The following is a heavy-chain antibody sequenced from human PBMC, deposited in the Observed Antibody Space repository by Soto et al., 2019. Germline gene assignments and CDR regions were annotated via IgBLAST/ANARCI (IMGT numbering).Heavy chain of an antibody. CDR3: ARSQKGGSSHYYDSSGYYYGGGDY. CDR1: GYTFTSYG. J-gene: IGHJ4*02. D-gene: IGHD3-22*01. Sequence: QVQLVQSGAEVKKPGASVKVSCKASGYTFTSYGISWGRQAPGQGLEWMGWISAYNGNPNYAQKLQGRVTMTTDTATSTAYMELRSLRSDDTAVYYCARSQKGGSSHYYDSSGYYYGGGDYWGQGTLVTVSS. V-gene: IGHV1-18*01. CDR2: ISAYNGNP.